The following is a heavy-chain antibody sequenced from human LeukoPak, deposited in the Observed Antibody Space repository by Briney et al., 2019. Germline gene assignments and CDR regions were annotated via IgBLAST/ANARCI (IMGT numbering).Heavy chain of an antibody. CDR1: GFTFSSYG. J-gene: IGHJ4*02. Sequence: GGSLRLSCAASGFTFSSYGMHWVRQAPGKGLEWVAVIWYDGSNKYYADSVKGRFTISRDNSKNTLYLQMNSLRAEDTAVYYCARDVNRAVVVVAATSGSDYWGQGTLVTVSS. V-gene: IGHV3-33*01. D-gene: IGHD2-15*01. CDR2: IWYDGSNK. CDR3: ARDVNRAVVVVAATSGSDY.